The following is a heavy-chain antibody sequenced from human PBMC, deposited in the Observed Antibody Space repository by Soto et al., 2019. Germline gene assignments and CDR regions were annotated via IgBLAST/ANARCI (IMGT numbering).Heavy chain of an antibody. Sequence: GASVKVSCKASGYTFTSYGISWVRQAPGQGLEWMGWISAYNGNTNYAQKLQGRVTMTTDTSTSTAYMELRSLRSDDTAVYYCARDRKVAINYDILTGYYEPYYYYGMDVWGQGTTVTVSS. CDR2: ISAYNGNT. D-gene: IGHD3-9*01. CDR3: ARDRKVAINYDILTGYYEPYYYYGMDV. V-gene: IGHV1-18*01. CDR1: GYTFTSYG. J-gene: IGHJ6*02.